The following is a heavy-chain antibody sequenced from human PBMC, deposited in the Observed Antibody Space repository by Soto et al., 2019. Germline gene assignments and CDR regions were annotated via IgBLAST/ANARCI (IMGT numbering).Heavy chain of an antibody. CDR2: INHDGSKT. D-gene: IGHD6-13*01. CDR1: QFSFSSYW. J-gene: IGHJ4*02. Sequence: GGSLRLSCADSQFSFSSYWMHWVRQVPGKGPAWVSRINHDGSKTEYADSVKGRFTISRDNTNNTLYLQMNSLRVEDTAMYYCVREPWGFSGTWYDYWGQGTLVTVSS. V-gene: IGHV3-74*01. CDR3: VREPWGFSGTWYDY.